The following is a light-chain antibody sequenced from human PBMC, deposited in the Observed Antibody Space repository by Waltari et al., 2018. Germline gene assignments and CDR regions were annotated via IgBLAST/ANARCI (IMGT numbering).Light chain of an antibody. CDR1: SSDVGGYNF. V-gene: IGLV2-8*01. CDR3: SSYAGSMTLV. CDR2: EVS. J-gene: IGLJ2*01. Sequence: QSALTQPPSASGSPGQSVTISCTGTSSDVGGYNFVSWYQQPPGKAPKLMIYEVSERPSGGPDRFSGSKSGNTASLTVSGLQTEDESDYYCSSYAGSMTLVFGGGTKLTVL.